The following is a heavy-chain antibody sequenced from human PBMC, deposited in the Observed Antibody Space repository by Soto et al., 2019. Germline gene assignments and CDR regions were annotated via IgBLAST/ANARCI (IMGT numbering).Heavy chain of an antibody. V-gene: IGHV1-18*01. CDR3: XRXXXXXXXSSGSLDY. D-gene: IGHD3-22*01. J-gene: IGHJ4*02. CDR1: GYTFTSYG. Sequence: QVQLVQSGAEVKKPGASVKVSCKASGYTFTSYGISWVRQAPGQGLEWMGWISAYNGNTNYAQKLQGRVTMTTDTXXXXXXXXXXXXXXXXXXXXXXXRXXXXXXXSSGSLDYWGQGTLVTVSS. CDR2: ISAYNGNT.